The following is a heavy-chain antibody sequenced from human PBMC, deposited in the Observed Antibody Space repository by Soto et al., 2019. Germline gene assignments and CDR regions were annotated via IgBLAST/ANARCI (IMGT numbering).Heavy chain of an antibody. D-gene: IGHD5-12*01. CDR2: FKSVGAGGTT. CDR1: GLTFSDAW. J-gene: IGHJ4*02. CDR3: IWESKFYSCWQ. Sequence: EVHVVESGGGLVKPGGSLRLSCTVSGLTFSDAWLNWVRQAPGKGLEWVGRFKSVGAGGTTEYAAPVKGRFTLSRDDLQNTMYLQMNSLKTDDTAVYFCIWESKFYSCWQWGRGTLVTVSS. V-gene: IGHV3-15*07.